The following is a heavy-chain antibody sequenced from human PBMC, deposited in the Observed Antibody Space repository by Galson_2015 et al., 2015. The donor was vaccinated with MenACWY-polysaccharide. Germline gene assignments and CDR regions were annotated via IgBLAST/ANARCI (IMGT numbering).Heavy chain of an antibody. CDR2: IKQDGSEK. CDR1: GFTFSNFW. V-gene: IGHV3-7*01. Sequence: SLRLSCAASGFTFSNFWMSWVRQAPGKELEWVASIKQDGSEKYLVDSVKGRFTISRDNAENSLFLQMNSLRAEDTAVYYCAREPWVRRVFFDQWGQGTLVTGPS. D-gene: IGHD6-6*01. CDR3: AREPWVRRVFFDQ. J-gene: IGHJ4*02.